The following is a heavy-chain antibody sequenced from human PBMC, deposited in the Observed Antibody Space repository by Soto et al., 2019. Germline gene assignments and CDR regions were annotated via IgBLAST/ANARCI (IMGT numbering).Heavy chain of an antibody. CDR1: GGSIRVQSYY. V-gene: IGHV4-39*01. Sequence: SETLSLTCTVSGGSIRVQSYYWTWIRRTPRQGLEWVGSSYYSGTSYFNPALKGRVTISVDTSTNQFSLRLTSVTAADTAVYYCTRRYNWNDYYFDPWGQGTLVTVSS. CDR2: SYYSGTS. J-gene: IGHJ5*02. D-gene: IGHD1-20*01. CDR3: TRRYNWNDYYFDP.